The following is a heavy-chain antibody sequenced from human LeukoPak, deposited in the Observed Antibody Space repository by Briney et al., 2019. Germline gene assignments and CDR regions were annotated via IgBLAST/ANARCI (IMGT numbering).Heavy chain of an antibody. D-gene: IGHD1-26*01. CDR2: ISYDGSNK. CDR1: GFTFSSYG. V-gene: IGHV3-30*18. Sequence: GGSLRLSCAASGFTFSSYGMHRVRQAPGKGLEWVAVISYDGSNKYYADSVKGRFTISRDNSKNTLYLQMNSLRAEDTAVYYCAKALQWELRPFDYWGQGTLVTVSS. CDR3: AKALQWELRPFDY. J-gene: IGHJ4*02.